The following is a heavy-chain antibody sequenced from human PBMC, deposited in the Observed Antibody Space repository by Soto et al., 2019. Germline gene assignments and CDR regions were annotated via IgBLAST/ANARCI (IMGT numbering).Heavy chain of an antibody. D-gene: IGHD1-1*01. CDR2: INHSGST. CDR3: ARKMATTGFGY. CDR1: GGSFSGYY. V-gene: IGHV4-34*01. J-gene: IGHJ4*02. Sequence: SETLSLTCAVYGGSFSGYYWSWFRQPPGKGLEWIGEINHSGSTNYNPSLTSRVTISVDTSKNQFSLKLSSVTAADPAVYYCARKMATTGFGYWGQGTLVTVSS.